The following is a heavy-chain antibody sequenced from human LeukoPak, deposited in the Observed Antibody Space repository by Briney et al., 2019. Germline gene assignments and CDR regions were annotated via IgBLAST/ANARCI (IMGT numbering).Heavy chain of an antibody. V-gene: IGHV4-39*07. D-gene: IGHD2-2*01. CDR3: AKDRGIVVVPAANLNWNDDY. Sequence: PSETLSLTCTVSGGSISSGIFYWGWIRQPPGKGLEWAGRIYYCGNTYPTPPLKSRVTIQVYTSKNQFSLKLSSVTAADTAVYYCAKDRGIVVVPAANLNWNDDYWGQGTLVTVSS. CDR2: IYYCGNT. CDR1: GGSISSGIFY. J-gene: IGHJ4*02.